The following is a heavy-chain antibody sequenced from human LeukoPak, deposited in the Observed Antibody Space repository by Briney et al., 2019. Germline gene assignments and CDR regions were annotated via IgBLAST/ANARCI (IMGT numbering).Heavy chain of an antibody. CDR3: SANYCSGTNCYYY. CDR1: GFTFSGSA. J-gene: IGHJ4*02. D-gene: IGHD2-15*01. Sequence: GGSLRLSCAASGFTFSGSAMHWVRQASGKGLEWVGRIRSKANSYATAYAASVKGRFTISRDDSKNTAYLQMNSLKTEDAAVYYCSANYCSGTNCYYYWGQGTLVTVSS. CDR2: IRSKANSYAT. V-gene: IGHV3-73*01.